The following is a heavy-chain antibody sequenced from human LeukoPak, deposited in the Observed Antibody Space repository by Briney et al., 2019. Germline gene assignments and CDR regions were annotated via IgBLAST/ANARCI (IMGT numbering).Heavy chain of an antibody. Sequence: PGGSLRLSCAASGFTFSSYAMHWVRQAPGKGLEWVAVISYDGSNKYYADSVKGRFTISRDNSKNTLYLQMNSLRAEDTAVYYCARGGAGVYCSSSSCLNYFDYWGQGTLVTVSS. V-gene: IGHV3-30*04. D-gene: IGHD2-2*01. CDR1: GFTFSSYA. CDR2: ISYDGSNK. J-gene: IGHJ4*02. CDR3: ARGGAGVYCSSSSCLNYFDY.